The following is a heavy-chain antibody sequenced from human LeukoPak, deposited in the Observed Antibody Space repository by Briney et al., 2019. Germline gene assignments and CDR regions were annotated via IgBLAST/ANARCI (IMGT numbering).Heavy chain of an antibody. J-gene: IGHJ6*02. D-gene: IGHD5-18*01. CDR1: GYTFTSYG. V-gene: IGHV1-18*01. CDR3: ARSGRDTDYYYYGMDV. Sequence: ASVKVSCKASGYTFTSYGISWVRPAPGQGLAWMGWISAYNGNTNYAQKLQGRVTMTTDTSTSTAYMELSRLRSDDTAVYYCARSGRDTDYYYYGMDVWGQGTTVTVSS. CDR2: ISAYNGNT.